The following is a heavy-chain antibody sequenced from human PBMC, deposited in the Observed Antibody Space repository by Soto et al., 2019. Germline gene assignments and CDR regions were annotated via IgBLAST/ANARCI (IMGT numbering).Heavy chain of an antibody. CDR2: IYYSGST. V-gene: IGHV4-31*03. CDR3: ARSGYSYGPNPLLY. D-gene: IGHD5-18*01. CDR1: GGSISSGGYY. J-gene: IGHJ4*02. Sequence: QVQLQESGPGLVKPSQTLSLTCTVSGGSISSGGYYWSWIRQHPGKGLEWIGYIYYSGSTYYNPSLKGRVTMSVDTSKSQFSLKLSSVTAADTAVYYCARSGYSYGPNPLLYWGQGTLVTVSS.